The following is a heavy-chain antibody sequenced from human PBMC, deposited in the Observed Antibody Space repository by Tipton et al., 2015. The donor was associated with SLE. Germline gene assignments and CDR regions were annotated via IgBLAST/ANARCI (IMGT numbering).Heavy chain of an antibody. CDR3: ARDRRTYYYGSGSYYNWFDP. V-gene: IGHV1-69*05. CDR2: IIPIFGTA. CDR1: GGTFSSYA. J-gene: IGHJ5*02. Sequence: QLVQSGAEVKKPGSSVKVSCKASGGTFSSYAISWVRQAPGQGLEWMGGIIPIFGTANYAQKFQGRVTITTDESTSTAYMELSSLRSEDTAVYYCARDRRTYYYGSGSYYNWFDPWGQGTLVTVSS. D-gene: IGHD3-10*01.